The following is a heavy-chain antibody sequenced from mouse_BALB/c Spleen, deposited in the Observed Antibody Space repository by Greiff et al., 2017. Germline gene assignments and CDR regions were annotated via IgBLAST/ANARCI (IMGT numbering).Heavy chain of an antibody. D-gene: IGHD4-1*01. CDR1: GFSLTSYG. Sequence: VKLVESGPGLVAPSQSLSITCTVSGFSLTSYGVHWVRQPPGKGLEWLGVIWAGGSTNYNSALMSRLSISKDNSKSQVFLKMNSLQTDDTAMYYCARDRDPNWDHYFDYWGQGTTLTVSS. J-gene: IGHJ2*01. V-gene: IGHV2-9*02. CDR3: ARDRDPNWDHYFDY. CDR2: IWAGGST.